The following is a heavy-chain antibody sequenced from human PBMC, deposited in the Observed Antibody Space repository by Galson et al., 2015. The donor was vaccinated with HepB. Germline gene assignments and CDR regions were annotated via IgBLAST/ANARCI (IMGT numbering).Heavy chain of an antibody. D-gene: IGHD3-9*01. Sequence: SLRLSCAASGFTFSSYAMHWVRQAPGKGLEWVAVISYDGSNKYYADSVKGRFTISRDNSKNTLYLQMNSLRAEDTAVYYCARDGLSYDILTGYPDYWGQGTLVTVSS. CDR3: ARDGLSYDILTGYPDY. CDR2: ISYDGSNK. V-gene: IGHV3-30*04. J-gene: IGHJ4*02. CDR1: GFTFSSYA.